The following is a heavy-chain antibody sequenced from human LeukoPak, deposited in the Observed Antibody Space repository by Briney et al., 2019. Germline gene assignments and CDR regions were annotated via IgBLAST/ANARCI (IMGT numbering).Heavy chain of an antibody. J-gene: IGHJ6*03. V-gene: IGHV3-7*01. CDR3: ARDTKGYTSGPGYYYFYMDV. D-gene: IGHD5-18*01. Sequence: GGSLRLSCAASGFTFSSYWMSWVRQAPGKGLEWVANIKQDGSEKYYVDSVKGRFTISRDNAKNSLYLQMNSLRADDTAVYYCARDTKGYTSGPGYYYFYMDVWGNGTTVTVSS. CDR1: GFTFSSYW. CDR2: IKQDGSEK.